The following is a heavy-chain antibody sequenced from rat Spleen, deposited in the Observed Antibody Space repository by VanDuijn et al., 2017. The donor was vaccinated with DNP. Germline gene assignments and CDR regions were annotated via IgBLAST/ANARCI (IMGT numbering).Heavy chain of an antibody. D-gene: IGHD1-6*01. V-gene: IGHV5S13*01. J-gene: IGHJ2*01. CDR3: ASLSYYGYWGDY. CDR2: ISPSGSIF. CDR1: GVTFSDYD. Sequence: EVYLVESGGGVVLPGRSLKLSCTVSGVTFSDYDMAWVRQAPTKGLEWVASISPSGSIFNYRDTVKGRFTVSRDNAKNSLYLQMDSLRSDDTATYYGASLSYYGYWGDYWCQGVMVTVSA.